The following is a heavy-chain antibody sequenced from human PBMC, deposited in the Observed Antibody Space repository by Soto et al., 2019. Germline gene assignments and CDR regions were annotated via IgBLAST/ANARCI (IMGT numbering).Heavy chain of an antibody. J-gene: IGHJ6*02. CDR2: ISAYNGNT. CDR1: GYTFTSHG. CDR3: ARVGGYDFWSGYLTHIRKGYYYYGMDV. V-gene: IGHV1-18*01. D-gene: IGHD3-3*01. Sequence: ASVKVSCKASGYTFTSHGISWVRQAPGQGLEWMGWISAYNGNTNYAQKLQGRVTMTTDTSTSTAYMELRSLRSDDTAVYYCARVGGYDFWSGYLTHIRKGYYYYGMDVWGQGTTVTVSS.